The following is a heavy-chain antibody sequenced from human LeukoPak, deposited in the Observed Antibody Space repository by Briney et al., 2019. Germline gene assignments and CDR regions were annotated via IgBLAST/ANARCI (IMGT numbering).Heavy chain of an antibody. CDR2: ISYVGSNK. J-gene: IGHJ4*02. CDR3: AKDTPPRRVSIGYSSGWSFSLDY. V-gene: IGHV3-30*18. D-gene: IGHD6-19*01. CDR1: GFTFSSYG. Sequence: HPGGSLRLSCAASGFTFSSYGMHWVRQAPGKGLEWVAVISYVGSNKYYADSVKGRFTISRDNSKNTLYLQMNSLRAEDTAVYYCAKDTPPRRVSIGYSSGWSFSLDYWGQGTLVTVSS.